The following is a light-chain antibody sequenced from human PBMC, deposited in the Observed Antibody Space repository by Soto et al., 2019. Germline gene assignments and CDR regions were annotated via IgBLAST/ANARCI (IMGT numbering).Light chain of an antibody. J-gene: IGLJ2*01. CDR2: DVN. V-gene: IGLV2-14*03. CDR1: SSDIGAYNF. CDR3: TSWTTSTTMI. Sequence: QSVLTQPASVSGSPGQSITISCTGTSSDIGAYNFVSWYQQHPGKAPKLMLYDVNIRPSGVSNRLSGSKSGNTASLTISGLQAEDDADYYCTSWTTSTTMIFGGGTKVTVL.